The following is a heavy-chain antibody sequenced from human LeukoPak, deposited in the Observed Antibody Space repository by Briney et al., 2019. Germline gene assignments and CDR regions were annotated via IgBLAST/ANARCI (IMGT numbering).Heavy chain of an antibody. Sequence: GRSLRLSCAASGFTFDDYAMHWARQAPGKGLEWVSGISWNSGSIGYADSVKGRFTISRDNAKNSLYLQMNSLRAEDTALYYCAKDAYCSSTSCYSYYFGMDVWGQGTTVTVSS. V-gene: IGHV3-9*01. CDR2: ISWNSGSI. J-gene: IGHJ6*02. CDR1: GFTFDDYA. D-gene: IGHD2-2*01. CDR3: AKDAYCSSTSCYSYYFGMDV.